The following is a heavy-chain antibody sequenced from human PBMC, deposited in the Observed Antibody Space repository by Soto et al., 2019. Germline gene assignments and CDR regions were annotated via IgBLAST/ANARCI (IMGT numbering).Heavy chain of an antibody. V-gene: IGHV3-9*01. CDR1: GFTFDEFA. J-gene: IGHJ4*02. CDR2: ISWDSGSI. Sequence: EVHLVESGGGLVQPGRSLRLSCVGSGFTFDEFAIHWVRQAPGKGLEWVSGISWDSGSINYADSVRGRFTISRDNAKKSLYLHMTSLGSEDTAFYYCAKIVTRHSLVPVFDQWGQGALGTVSS. CDR3: AKIVTRHSLVPVFDQ. D-gene: IGHD2-21*01.